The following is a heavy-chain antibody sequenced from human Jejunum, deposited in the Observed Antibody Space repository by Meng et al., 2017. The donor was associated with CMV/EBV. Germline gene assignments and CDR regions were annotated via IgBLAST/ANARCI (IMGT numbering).Heavy chain of an antibody. D-gene: IGHD3-10*01. CDR3: ARDSYHYGSSTYNWFDP. J-gene: IGHJ5*02. Sequence: SLRTFWWRWLRQSPGKGLAWIGYIHHSGTTNHHPSLRSRVIMSVDTSNNQFSLKLTSVTAADTAVYYCARDSYHYGSSTYNWFDPWGQGILVTVSS. CDR2: IHHSGTT. CDR1: SLRTFW. V-gene: IGHV4-59*01.